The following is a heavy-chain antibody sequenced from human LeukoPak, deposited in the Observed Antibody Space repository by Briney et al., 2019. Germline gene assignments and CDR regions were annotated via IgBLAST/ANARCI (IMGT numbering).Heavy chain of an antibody. J-gene: IGHJ6*03. CDR3: ARGIGWLRSEYYYYYMDV. CDR2: ISAYNGNT. D-gene: IGHD5-12*01. Sequence: GASVKVSCKASGYSFTSYTMTWVRQAPGQGLEWMGWISAYNGNTNYAQKLQGRVTMTTDTSTSTAYMELSSLRSEDTAVYYCARGIGWLRSEYYYYYMDVWGKGTTVTVSS. CDR1: GYSFTSYT. V-gene: IGHV1-18*01.